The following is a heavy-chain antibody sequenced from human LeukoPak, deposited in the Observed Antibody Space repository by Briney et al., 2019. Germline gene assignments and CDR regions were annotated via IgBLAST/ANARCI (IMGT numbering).Heavy chain of an antibody. CDR3: ARGRLERRRGNYYYYYMDV. D-gene: IGHD1-1*01. CDR2: MNPNSGNT. Sequence: ASVKVSCKASGYTFTSYDINWVRQATGQGLEWMGWMNPNSGNTGYAQKFQGRVTITRNTSISTAYMELSSLRSEDTAVYYCARGRLERRRGNYYYYYMDVWGKGPRSPSP. J-gene: IGHJ6*03. CDR1: GYTFTSYD. V-gene: IGHV1-8*03.